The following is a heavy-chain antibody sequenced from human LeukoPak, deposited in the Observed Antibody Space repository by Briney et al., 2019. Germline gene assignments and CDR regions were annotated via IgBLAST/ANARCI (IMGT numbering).Heavy chain of an antibody. CDR1: GYTFTNYG. V-gene: IGHV1-18*01. J-gene: IGHJ2*01. CDR2: IHPYNGNT. CDR3: GRVQNQYDSSGRWYFDL. D-gene: IGHD3-22*01. Sequence: ASVKVSCKASGYTFTNYGVSWVRQAPGQGLEWMGWIHPYNGNTIYAQKLQDRVTMTTDTSATTSYMELRSLRSDDTAVYYCGRVQNQYDSSGRWYFDLWGRGTLVTVSS.